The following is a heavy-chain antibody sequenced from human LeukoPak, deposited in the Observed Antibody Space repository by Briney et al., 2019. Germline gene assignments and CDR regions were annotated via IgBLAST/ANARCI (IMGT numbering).Heavy chain of an antibody. V-gene: IGHV3-30*18. J-gene: IGHJ4*02. CDR3: AKDRIMAGRVGTFDY. D-gene: IGHD6-19*01. CDR2: ISYDGSNK. CDR1: GFTFSSYG. Sequence: GGSLRLSCAGSGFTFSSYGMHWVRQAPGKGLEWVAVISYDGSNKYYADSVKGRFTISRDNSKNTLYLQMNSLRAEDTAVYYCAKDRIMAGRVGTFDYWGQGTLVTVSS.